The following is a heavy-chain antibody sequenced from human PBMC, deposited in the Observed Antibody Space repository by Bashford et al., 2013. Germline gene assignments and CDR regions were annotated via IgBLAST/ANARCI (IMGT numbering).Heavy chain of an antibody. CDR1: GGSFSGYY. V-gene: IGHV4-59*10. J-gene: IGHJ4*02. Sequence: SETLSLTCAVYGGSFSGYYWSWVRAARRSGTRVDWPYLYQWEHQLQPSLKGRVTMSVDTSKSQFSLNLTSVTAADTAVYFCARGGSYGSDYWGQGALVTVSS. CDR2: LYQWEH. D-gene: IGHD5-12*01. CDR3: ARGGSYGSDY.